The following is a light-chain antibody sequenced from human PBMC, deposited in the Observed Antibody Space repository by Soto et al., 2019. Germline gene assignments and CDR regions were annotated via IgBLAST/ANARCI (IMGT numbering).Light chain of an antibody. Sequence: QSALTQPASMSGSPGQSITISCTGTSSDVGTYISVSWYQHHPGKAPKLMIYGVSNRPSGVSNRFSGSKSGNTASLTISGLQAEDKADYYCSSYTSSSTLYVFGTGTKVTVL. CDR1: SSDVGTYIS. J-gene: IGLJ1*01. CDR2: GVS. CDR3: SSYTSSSTLYV. V-gene: IGLV2-14*03.